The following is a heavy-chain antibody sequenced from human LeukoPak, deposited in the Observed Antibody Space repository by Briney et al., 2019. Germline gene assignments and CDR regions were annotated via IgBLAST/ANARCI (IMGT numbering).Heavy chain of an antibody. CDR2: MYSDGST. D-gene: IGHD4-23*01. J-gene: IGHJ5*02. Sequence: GGSLRLSCAASGFTVSSNFMRWVRQAPEKGLEWVSVMYSDGSTYYADCVKGRFTISRDSSKNTVYLQRKSLGVENKAIYYCARSAGGWFDRWGQGTLVTVSP. CDR3: ARSAGGWFDR. CDR1: GFTVSSNF. V-gene: IGHV3-53*01.